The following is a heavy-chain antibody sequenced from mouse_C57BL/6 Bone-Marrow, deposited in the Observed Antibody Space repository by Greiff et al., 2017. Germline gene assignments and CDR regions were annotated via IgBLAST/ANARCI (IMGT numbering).Heavy chain of an antibody. CDR2: IYPGNGDT. D-gene: IGHD1-1*01. CDR3: ARWSHYYGSLYAMDY. Sequence: QVQLQQSGAELVRPGASVKMSCKASGYTFTSYNMHWVKQTPRQGLEWIGAIYPGNGDTSYNQKFKGKATLTVDKSSSTAYMQLSSLISEDSAVYFCARWSHYYGSLYAMDYWGQGTSVTISS. J-gene: IGHJ4*01. V-gene: IGHV1-12*01. CDR1: GYTFTSYN.